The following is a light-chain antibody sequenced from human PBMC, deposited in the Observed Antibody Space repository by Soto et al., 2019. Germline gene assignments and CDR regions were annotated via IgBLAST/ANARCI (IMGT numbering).Light chain of an antibody. J-gene: IGKJ5*01. CDR1: QSVSSSY. CDR3: QQYSSSPIP. CDR2: GAS. Sequence: EIVLTQSPCTLSLSQGERATLSCRASQSVSSSYLAWYQQKPGQAPRLLISGASSRATDTPDRFSGSGSGTDFTLTIAGLEPADSAVYYCQQYSSSPIPFGQGTRLEIK. V-gene: IGKV3-20*01.